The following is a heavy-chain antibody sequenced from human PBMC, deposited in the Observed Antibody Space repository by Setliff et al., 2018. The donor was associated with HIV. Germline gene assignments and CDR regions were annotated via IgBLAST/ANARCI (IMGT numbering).Heavy chain of an antibody. CDR1: GYIFTNNY. J-gene: IGHJ6*03. CDR2: ISSSSSYI. V-gene: IGHV3-21*01. Sequence: GASVKVSCKASGYIFTNNYMHWVRQAPGKGLEWVSSISSSSSYIYYADSVKGRFTISRDNAKNSLYLQMNSLRAEDTAVYYCAREGRYCSGGDCYAGPSYYYYYMDVWGKGTTVTVSS. CDR3: AREGRYCSGGDCYAGPSYYYYYMDV. D-gene: IGHD2-15*01.